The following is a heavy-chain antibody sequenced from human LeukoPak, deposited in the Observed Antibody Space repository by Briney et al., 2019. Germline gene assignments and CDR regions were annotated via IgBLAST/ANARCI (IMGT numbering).Heavy chain of an antibody. CDR2: ISGSGTNT. J-gene: IGHJ4*02. D-gene: IGHD3-10*02. CDR3: ARGTMFPYYFDY. V-gene: IGHV3-21*01. CDR1: GFTFSSYA. Sequence: RAGGSLRLSCAASGFTFSSYAMSWVRQAPGKGLEWVSAISGSGTNTYYADSLKGRFTISRDNAKNSLYLQMNSLRAEDTAVYYCARGTMFPYYFDYWGQGTLVTVSS.